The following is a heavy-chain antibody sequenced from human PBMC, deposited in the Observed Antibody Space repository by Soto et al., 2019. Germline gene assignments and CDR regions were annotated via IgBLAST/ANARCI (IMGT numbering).Heavy chain of an antibody. V-gene: IGHV4-4*02. CDR3: AGDTGTY. Sequence: QVQLQESGPGLVKPSGTLSLTCAVSSGSISSSNWWTWVRQPPGKGLEWIGEISPSGSTHYNPSLKSRVTLSVDKSDNEFFLNLISMTAADTVVYYCAGDTGTYWGQGALVTVSS. D-gene: IGHD4-17*01. J-gene: IGHJ4*02. CDR2: ISPSGST. CDR1: SGSISSSNW.